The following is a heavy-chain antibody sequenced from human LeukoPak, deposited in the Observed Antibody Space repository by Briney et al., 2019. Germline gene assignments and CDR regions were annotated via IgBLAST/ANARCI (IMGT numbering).Heavy chain of an antibody. V-gene: IGHV1-18*01. J-gene: IGHJ3*02. D-gene: IGHD3-22*01. CDR2: ISAYNGNT. CDR3: ARTEVYYDSSGPTGADAFDI. Sequence: ASVKVSCKASGYTFTSYGISWVRQTPGQGLEWMGWISAYNGNTNYAQKLQGRVTMTTDTSTSTAYMELRSLRSDDTAVYYCARTEVYYDSSGPTGADAFDIWGQGTMVTVSS. CDR1: GYTFTSYG.